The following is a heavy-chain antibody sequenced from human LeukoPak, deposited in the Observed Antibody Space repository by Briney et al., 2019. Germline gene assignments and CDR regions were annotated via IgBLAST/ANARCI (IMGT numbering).Heavy chain of an antibody. V-gene: IGHV3-23*01. J-gene: IGHJ4*02. Sequence: GGSLRLSCAASGFILSTYVMSWVRQAPGKGPEWVSTISSSGGYTYFADSVKGRFTISRDNSKNTLYLQMNSLRAEDTAVYYCARSVSSRFTSPRRPYYFDSWGQGTLVTVSS. CDR3: ARSVSSRFTSPRRPYYFDS. D-gene: IGHD2-2*01. CDR2: ISSSGGYT. CDR1: GFILSTYV.